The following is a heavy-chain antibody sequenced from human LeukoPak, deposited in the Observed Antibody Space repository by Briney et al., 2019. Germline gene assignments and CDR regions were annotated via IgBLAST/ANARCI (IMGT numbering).Heavy chain of an antibody. CDR2: INHSGST. CDR3: AREEDCSGGICYLGNAFDI. CDR1: GGSFSGYY. Sequence: RSETLSLTCAVYGGSFSGYYWSWIRQPPGKGLEWIGEINHSGSTNYNASLKSRVTISVDTSKNQFSLKLSSVTAADTAVYYCAREEDCSGGICYLGNAFDIWGQGTMVTVSS. J-gene: IGHJ3*02. V-gene: IGHV4-34*01. D-gene: IGHD2-15*01.